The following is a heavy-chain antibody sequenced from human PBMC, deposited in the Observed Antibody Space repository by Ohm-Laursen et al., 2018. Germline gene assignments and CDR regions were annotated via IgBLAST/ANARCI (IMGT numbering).Heavy chain of an antibody. V-gene: IGHV3-23*01. CDR2: ISGSGGST. CDR1: GFTFSSYA. J-gene: IGHJ3*02. CDR3: AKDQDEHYYGSGSYYNEPAFDI. Sequence: SLRLSCTASGFTFSSYAMSWVRQAPGKGLEWVSAISGSGGSTYYADSVKGRFTISRDNSKNTLYLQMNSLRAEDTAVYYCAKDQDEHYYGSGSYYNEPAFDIWGQGTTVTVSS. D-gene: IGHD3-10*01.